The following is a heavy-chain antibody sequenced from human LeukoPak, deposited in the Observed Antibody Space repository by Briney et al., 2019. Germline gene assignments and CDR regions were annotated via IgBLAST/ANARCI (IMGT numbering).Heavy chain of an antibody. V-gene: IGHV3-21*01. Sequence: PGGSLRLSCAASGFTFSSYSMNWVRQAPGKGLEWVSSMSSSSSYIYYADSVKGRFTISRDNAKNSLYLQMNSQRAEDTAVYYCARVDYDSSGYYVGFDSWGQGTLVTVSS. CDR2: MSSSSSYI. J-gene: IGHJ4*02. CDR3: ARVDYDSSGYYVGFDS. CDR1: GFTFSSYS. D-gene: IGHD3-22*01.